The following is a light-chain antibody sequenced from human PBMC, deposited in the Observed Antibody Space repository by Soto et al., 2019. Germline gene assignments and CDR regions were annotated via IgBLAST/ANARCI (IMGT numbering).Light chain of an antibody. CDR3: QQYGSSPPRT. J-gene: IGKJ1*01. CDR1: QSVSSN. CDR2: GAS. Sequence: EIVLTQSPGTLSLSPGERATLSCRASQSVSSNLAWYQQKPGQAPRLLIYGASTRATGIPARFSGSGSGTDFTLTISSLEPEDFAVYYCQQYGSSPPRTFGQGTNVDIK. V-gene: IGKV3-20*01.